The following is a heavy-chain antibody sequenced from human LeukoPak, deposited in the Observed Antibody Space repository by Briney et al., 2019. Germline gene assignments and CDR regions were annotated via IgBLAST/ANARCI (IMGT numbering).Heavy chain of an antibody. CDR3: ARLRGYGYFDY. J-gene: IGHJ4*02. Sequence: SETLSLTCAVYGGSFSGYYWSWIRQPPGKGLEWIGEINHSGSTNFNPSLKSRVTISVDTSKNQFSLKLSSVTAADTAVYYCARLRGYGYFDYWGQGTPVTVSS. D-gene: IGHD5-12*01. V-gene: IGHV4-34*01. CDR2: INHSGST. CDR1: GGSFSGYY.